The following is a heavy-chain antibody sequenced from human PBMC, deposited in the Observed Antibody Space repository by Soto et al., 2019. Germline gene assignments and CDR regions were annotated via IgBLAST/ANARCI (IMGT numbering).Heavy chain of an antibody. CDR3: TTDLGSSTDYYYYGMDV. D-gene: IGHD6-6*01. Sequence: GGSLRLSCAASGFTFSNAWMSWVRQAPGKGLEWVGRIKSKTDGGTTDYAAPVKGRFTISRDDSKNTLYLQMNSLKTEDTAVYYCTTDLGSSTDYYYYGMDVWGQGTTVTVSS. V-gene: IGHV3-15*01. CDR1: GFTFSNAW. J-gene: IGHJ6*02. CDR2: IKSKTDGGTT.